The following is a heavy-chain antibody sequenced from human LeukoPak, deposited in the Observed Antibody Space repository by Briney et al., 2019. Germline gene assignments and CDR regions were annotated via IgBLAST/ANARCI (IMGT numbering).Heavy chain of an antibody. CDR3: AREGNIIRFLND. J-gene: IGHJ4*02. Sequence: SSETLSLTCTVSGGSISGYYWSWIRQPAGKGLEWIGRIYTSGSTNYNPSLKSRVAMSVDTSKNQFSLKLTSVTAADTAVYYCAREGNIIRFLNDWGQGTLVTVSS. D-gene: IGHD3-3*01. V-gene: IGHV4-4*07. CDR1: GGSISGYY. CDR2: IYTSGST.